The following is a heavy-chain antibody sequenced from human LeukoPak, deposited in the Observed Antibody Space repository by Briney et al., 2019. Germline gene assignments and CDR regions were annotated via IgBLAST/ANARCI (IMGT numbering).Heavy chain of an antibody. V-gene: IGHV4-4*07. Sequence: SETLSLTCTVSGGSISSYYWSWIRQPAGKGLEWIGRIYTSGNTNYNPSLKTRVTMSVDTSKNQFSLKLSSVTAADTAVYYCARGRWELPFDYWGQGTLVTVSS. CDR2: IYTSGNT. CDR1: GGSISSYY. D-gene: IGHD1-26*01. J-gene: IGHJ4*02. CDR3: ARGRWELPFDY.